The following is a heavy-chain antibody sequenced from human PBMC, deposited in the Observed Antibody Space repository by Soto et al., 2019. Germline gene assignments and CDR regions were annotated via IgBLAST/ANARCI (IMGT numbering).Heavy chain of an antibody. J-gene: IGHJ6*03. CDR2: ISSNGVGT. V-gene: IGHV3-64*01. CDR3: ARRARPDFYYMDV. Sequence: EVQLAESGGGLAQPGGSLRLSCAASGFTPSGYALDWVRKAPGKGRGYVSGISSNGVGTYFANSVQGRFTISRDNSKNTVYLQIGSLRPEDMAVYYCARRARPDFYYMDVWGKGTTVTVS. CDR1: GFTPSGYA. D-gene: IGHD6-6*01.